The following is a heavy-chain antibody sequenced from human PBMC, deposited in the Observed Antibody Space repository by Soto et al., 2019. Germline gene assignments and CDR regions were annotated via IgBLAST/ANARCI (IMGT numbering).Heavy chain of an antibody. Sequence: SEPLSVTCTVAGGSRSSGGYYCSWIRQNPGKGLEWIGYIYYSGSTYYNPSLKSRVTISVDTSKNQFSLRLSSVTAADTAVYYCARYRHSSGYYSPSAAFDIWGQGTMVTVPS. V-gene: IGHV4-31*03. D-gene: IGHD3-22*01. CDR1: GGSRSSGGYY. CDR3: ARYRHSSGYYSPSAAFDI. J-gene: IGHJ3*02. CDR2: IYYSGST.